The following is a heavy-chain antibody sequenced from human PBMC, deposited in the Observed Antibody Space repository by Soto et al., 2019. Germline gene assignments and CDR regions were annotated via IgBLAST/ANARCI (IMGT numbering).Heavy chain of an antibody. D-gene: IGHD1-1*01. CDR1: GGTFRNSA. CDR3: ARDNDRPQLGGNYYYILDV. V-gene: IGHV1-69*12. CDR2: IMPIFRTP. Sequence: QVQLEQSGAEVKKPGSSVKVSCKASGGTFRNSAISWVRQDPGQGLEWMGGIMPIFRTPDYAQKFQGRVTITADEATSTAYMELSGLRSDDTAGYFCARDNDRPQLGGNYYYILDVWGHGTTVTVSS. J-gene: IGHJ6*02.